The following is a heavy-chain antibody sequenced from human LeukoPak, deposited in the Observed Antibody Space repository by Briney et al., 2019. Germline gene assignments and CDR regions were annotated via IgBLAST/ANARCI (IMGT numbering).Heavy chain of an antibody. CDR2: ITGSGGST. V-gene: IGHV3-23*01. D-gene: IGHD3-10*01. CDR3: AGDPRRSGWFDP. Sequence: GGSLRLSCAASGFTFSSYAMSWVRQAPGKGLEWVSAITGSGGSTYYADSVKGRFTISRDNSKNTLYLQMNSLRAEDTAVYYCAGDPRRSGWFDPWGQGTLVTVSS. CDR1: GFTFSSYA. J-gene: IGHJ5*02.